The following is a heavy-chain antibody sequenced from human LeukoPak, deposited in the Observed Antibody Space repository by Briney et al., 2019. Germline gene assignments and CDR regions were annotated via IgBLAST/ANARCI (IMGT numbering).Heavy chain of an antibody. CDR3: ARDEGKVVVVPAFPDY. V-gene: IGHV1-46*03. D-gene: IGHD2-2*01. CDR1: GYTFTSYG. J-gene: IGHJ4*02. CDR2: INPSGGST. Sequence: ASVKVSCKASGYTFTSYGISWVRQAPGQGLEWMGIINPSGGSTSYAQKFQGRVTMTRDTSTSTVYMELSSLRSEDTAVYYCARDEGKVVVVPAFPDYWGQGTLVTVSS.